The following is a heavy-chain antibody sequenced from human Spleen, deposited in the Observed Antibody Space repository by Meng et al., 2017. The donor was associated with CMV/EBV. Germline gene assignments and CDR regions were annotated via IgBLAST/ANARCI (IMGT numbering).Heavy chain of an antibody. CDR2: ISAYNGNT. CDR1: GYTFPSYG. J-gene: IGHJ4*02. CDR3: ARDLGGDD. V-gene: IGHV1-18*01. Sequence: QVQLVQAGAGAKKPGASVKGACKASGYTFPSYGISWVRQAPGQGLEWMGWISAYNGNTNYAQKLQGRVTMTTDTSTSTAYMELRCLRSGDTAVYYCARDLGGDDWGQGTLVTVSS. D-gene: IGHD3-10*01.